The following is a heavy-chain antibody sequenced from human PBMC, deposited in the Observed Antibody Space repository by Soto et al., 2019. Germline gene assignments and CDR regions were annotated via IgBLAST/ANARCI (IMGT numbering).Heavy chain of an antibody. D-gene: IGHD2-21*02. J-gene: IGHJ4*02. V-gene: IGHV3-7*03. CDR1: GLTFSGHW. Sequence: GGSLRLSCAASGLTFSGHWMTWVRQTPGEGLQWVAAIKPDGSETFYVDSVKGRFTISRDNARNSLFLQMDSLRAEDTAVYYCTSRPSGMTYHAVFDFWGQGTLVTVSS. CDR2: IKPDGSET. CDR3: TSRPSGMTYHAVFDF.